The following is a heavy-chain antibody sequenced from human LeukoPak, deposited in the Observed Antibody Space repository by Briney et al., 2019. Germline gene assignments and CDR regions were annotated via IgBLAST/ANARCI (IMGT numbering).Heavy chain of an antibody. D-gene: IGHD1-26*01. CDR3: TTALRWELLQWDY. CDR1: GFTFSNAW. V-gene: IGHV3-15*01. Sequence: PGGSLRLSCAASGFTFSNAWMSWVRQAPGKGLEWVGRIKSKTDGGTTDYAAPVKGRFTISRDDSKNTLYLQMNSLKTEDTAVYYCTTALRWELLQWDYWGQGTLVTVSS. CDR2: IKSKTDGGTT. J-gene: IGHJ4*02.